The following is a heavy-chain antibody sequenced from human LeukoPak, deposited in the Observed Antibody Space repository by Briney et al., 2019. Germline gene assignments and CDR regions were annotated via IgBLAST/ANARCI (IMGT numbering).Heavy chain of an antibody. V-gene: IGHV4-59*11. Sequence: PSETLSLTCTVSGGSISSHYWSWIRQPPGKGPEWIGYIYYSGSTNYNPSLKSRVTISVDTSKNQFSLKLSSVTAADTAVYYCARTYNWNDGAYYYYYYMDVWGKGTTVTVSS. J-gene: IGHJ6*03. CDR3: ARTYNWNDGAYYYYYYMDV. CDR1: GGSISSHY. CDR2: IYYSGST. D-gene: IGHD1-20*01.